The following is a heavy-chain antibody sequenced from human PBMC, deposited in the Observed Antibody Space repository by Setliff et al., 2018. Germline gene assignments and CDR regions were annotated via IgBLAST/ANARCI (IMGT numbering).Heavy chain of an antibody. CDR1: GVSITSGHY. V-gene: IGHV4-38-2*01. CDR3: ASPGRDNLDSPFDAFDI. J-gene: IGHJ3*02. D-gene: IGHD3-10*01. CDR2: IHQRGRT. Sequence: SETLSLTCGVFGVSITSGHYWVWIRQSPGKGLEWLATIHQRGRTYYNPSLNSRVTISLDTSKNHFSLKLRSVTAEDSAVYYCASPGRDNLDSPFDAFDIWGQGTKVTVSS.